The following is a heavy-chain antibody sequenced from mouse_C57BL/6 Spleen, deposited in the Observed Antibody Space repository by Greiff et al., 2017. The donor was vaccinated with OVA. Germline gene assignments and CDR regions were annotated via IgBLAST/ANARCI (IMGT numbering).Heavy chain of an antibody. Sequence: VQLKESGPGMVKPSQSLSLTCTVTGYSITSGYDWHWIRHFPGNKLEWMGYISYSGSTNYNPSLKSRISITHDTSKNHFFLKLNSVTTEDTATYYCAGAGTFYYAMDYWGQGTSVTVSS. V-gene: IGHV3-1*01. J-gene: IGHJ4*01. CDR1: GYSITSGYD. D-gene: IGHD4-1*01. CDR2: ISYSGST. CDR3: AGAGTFYYAMDY.